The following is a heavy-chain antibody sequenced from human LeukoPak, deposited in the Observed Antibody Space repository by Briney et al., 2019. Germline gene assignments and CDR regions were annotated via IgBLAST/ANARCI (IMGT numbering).Heavy chain of an antibody. CDR3: ARDHEGWGYYYGSGSYYMDV. D-gene: IGHD3-10*01. CDR2: INPNSGGT. CDR1: GYTFTGYY. V-gene: IGHV1-2*02. Sequence: GASVKVSCKASGYTFTGYYMHWVRQAPGQGLEWMGWINPNSGGTNYAQKFQGRVTMTRDTSISTAYMELSRLRSDDTAVYYCARDHEGWGYYYGSGSYYMDVWGKGTTVTISS. J-gene: IGHJ6*03.